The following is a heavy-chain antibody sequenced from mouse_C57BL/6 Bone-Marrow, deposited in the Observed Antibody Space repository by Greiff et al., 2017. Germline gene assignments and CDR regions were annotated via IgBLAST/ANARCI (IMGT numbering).Heavy chain of an antibody. V-gene: IGHV5-12*01. Sequence: EVKVEESGGGLVQPGGSLKLSCAASGFTFSDYYMYWVRQTPEKRLEWVAYISNGGGSTYYPDTVKGRFTISRDNAKNTLYLQMSRLKSEDTAMYYCARRPDGYYVYYAMDYWGQGTSVTVSS. D-gene: IGHD2-3*01. CDR2: ISNGGGST. J-gene: IGHJ4*01. CDR3: ARRPDGYYVYYAMDY. CDR1: GFTFSDYY.